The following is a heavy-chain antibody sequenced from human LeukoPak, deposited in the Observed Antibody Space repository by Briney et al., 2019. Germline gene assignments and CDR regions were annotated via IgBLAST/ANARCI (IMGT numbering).Heavy chain of an antibody. CDR3: ARLSGERRITMVRGVISTLKENCCDYYYYMDV. V-gene: IGHV5-51*01. J-gene: IGHJ6*03. CDR2: IYPGDSDT. Sequence: GESLKISCKGSGYSFTSYWIGWVRQMPGKGLEWMGIIYPGDSDTRYSPSFQGQVTISADKSISTACLQWSSLKASDTAMYYCARLSGERRITMVRGVISTLKENCCDYYYYMDVWGQGTLVSVSS. CDR1: GYSFTSYW. D-gene: IGHD3-10*01.